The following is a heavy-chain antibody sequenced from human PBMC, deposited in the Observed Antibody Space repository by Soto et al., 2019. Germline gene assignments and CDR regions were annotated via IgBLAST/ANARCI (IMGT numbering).Heavy chain of an antibody. V-gene: IGHV4-34*01. CDR3: ARGRRQQLVRSKFDWFDP. J-gene: IGHJ5*02. CDR1: GGSLSRYH. CDR2: INDSGST. D-gene: IGHD6-13*01. Sequence: PTNTPSLTRAVYGGSLSRYHYDWIRQSPGKGLEWIGEINDSGSTNYNPSLKSRVTISVDKSKNQFSLRLNSVTAADTAVYYCARGRRQQLVRSKFDWFDPWGQGILVTVSS.